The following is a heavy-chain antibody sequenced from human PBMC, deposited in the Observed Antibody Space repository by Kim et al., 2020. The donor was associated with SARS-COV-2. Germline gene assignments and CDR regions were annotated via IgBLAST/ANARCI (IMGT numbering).Heavy chain of an antibody. J-gene: IGHJ1*01. CDR1: GFTFSNHA. Sequence: GGSLRLSCGASGFTFSNHAMSWVRQAPGKGLEWLSFINSSGVKTNYAGSVKGRFTISRDSSKNMVYLQMNNLRVDDTAIYYCAKDLGSNGGGATLSTWG. CDR2: INSSGVKT. V-gene: IGHV3-23*01. CDR3: AKDLGSNGGGATLST. D-gene: IGHD1-26*01.